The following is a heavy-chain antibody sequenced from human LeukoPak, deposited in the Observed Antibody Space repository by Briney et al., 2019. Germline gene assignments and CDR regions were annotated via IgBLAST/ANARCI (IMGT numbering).Heavy chain of an antibody. D-gene: IGHD6-6*01. J-gene: IGHJ6*03. CDR3: AREGSSSSLDYYYYYMDV. Sequence: ASVKVSCKASGGTFSSYAISWVRQAPGQGLEWMGGIIPIFGTANYAQKFQGRVTITTDESTSTAYMEPSSLRSEDTAVYYCAREGSSSSLDYYYYYMDVWGKGTTVTVSS. V-gene: IGHV1-69*05. CDR2: IIPIFGTA. CDR1: GGTFSSYA.